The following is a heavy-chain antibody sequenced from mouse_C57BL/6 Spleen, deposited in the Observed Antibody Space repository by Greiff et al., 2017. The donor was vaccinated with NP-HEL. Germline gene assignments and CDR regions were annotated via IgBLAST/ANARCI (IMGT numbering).Heavy chain of an antibody. CDR2: IYPGSGST. CDR1: GYTFTSYW. CDR3: ARIYYYGSSYWYFDV. D-gene: IGHD1-1*01. Sequence: QVQLKQPGAELVKPGASVKMSCKASGYTFTSYWITWVKQRPGQGLEWIGDIYPGSGSTNYNEKFKSKATLTVDTSSSTAYMQLSSLTSEDSAVYYCARIYYYGSSYWYFDVWGTGTTVTVSS. J-gene: IGHJ1*03. V-gene: IGHV1-55*01.